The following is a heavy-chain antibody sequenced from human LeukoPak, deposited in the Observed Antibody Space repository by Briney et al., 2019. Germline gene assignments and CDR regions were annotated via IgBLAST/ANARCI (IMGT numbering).Heavy chain of an antibody. Sequence: PGGSLRLSCAASGFTFDDYAMHWVRQAPGKGLEWVSLISGDGGSTYYADSVKGRFTISRDNSKNSLYLQMNSLRTEDTALYYCAKDAPRCDYEEAFDYWGQGTLVTVSS. D-gene: IGHD4-17*01. CDR1: GFTFDDYA. CDR3: AKDAPRCDYEEAFDY. CDR2: ISGDGGST. J-gene: IGHJ4*02. V-gene: IGHV3-43*02.